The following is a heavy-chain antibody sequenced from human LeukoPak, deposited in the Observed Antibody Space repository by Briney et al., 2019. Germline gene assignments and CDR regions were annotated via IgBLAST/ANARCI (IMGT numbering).Heavy chain of an antibody. J-gene: IGHJ4*02. CDR2: INPSGGST. CDR3: ARDREEGYNAYYFDS. CDR1: GYTFTNYY. D-gene: IGHD5-24*01. Sequence: ASVWVSCKASGYTFTNYYMHWVRQAPGQGLEWMGIINPSGGSTGYAQKFQGRFTMTRDTSTTTVYMELSSLRSEDTAVYYCARDREEGYNAYYFDSWGQGTLVIVSS. V-gene: IGHV1-46*01.